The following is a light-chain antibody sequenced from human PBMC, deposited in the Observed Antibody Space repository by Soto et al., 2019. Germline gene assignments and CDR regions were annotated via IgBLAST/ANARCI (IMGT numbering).Light chain of an antibody. J-gene: IGLJ2*01. CDR3: AAWDESLNGVV. Sequence: QSVLTQPPSASGTPGQTIAISCSGGSSNIGSPTVNWYQQLPGTAPRLLIYSNTHRPSGVPDRFSGSKSGTSAALAISGLQSEYEFDYYCAAWDESLNGVVFGGGTQLTVL. CDR1: SSNIGSPT. CDR2: SNT. V-gene: IGLV1-44*01.